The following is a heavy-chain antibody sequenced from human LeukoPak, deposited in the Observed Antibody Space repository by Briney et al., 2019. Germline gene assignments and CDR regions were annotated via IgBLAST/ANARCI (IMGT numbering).Heavy chain of an antibody. J-gene: IGHJ3*02. Sequence: SETLSLTCTVSGGSISSSSYYWGWIRQPPGKGLEWIGSIYYSGSTYYNPSLKSRVTISVDTSKNQFSLKLSSVAAADTAVYYCAGDSSGPRSFDAFDIWGQGTMVTVSS. D-gene: IGHD3-22*01. CDR2: IYYSGST. V-gene: IGHV4-39*07. CDR3: AGDSSGPRSFDAFDI. CDR1: GGSISSSSYY.